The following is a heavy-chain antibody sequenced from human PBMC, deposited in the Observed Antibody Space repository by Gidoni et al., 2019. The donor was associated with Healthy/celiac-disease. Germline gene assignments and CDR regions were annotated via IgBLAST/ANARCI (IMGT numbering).Heavy chain of an antibody. CDR2: INSDGSRT. CDR1: GFTFSSYW. CDR3: ATYNGNYHAPDS. D-gene: IGHD1-26*01. J-gene: IGHJ4*02. Sequence: EVQLVESGGGLVQPGGSLRLSCAASGFTFSSYWMHWVRQAPGKGLVWVSRINSDGSRTIYADSVKGRFTISRDNAKNTLYLLMNSLRAEDTAVYYCATYNGNYHAPDSWGQGTLVTVSS. V-gene: IGHV3-74*01.